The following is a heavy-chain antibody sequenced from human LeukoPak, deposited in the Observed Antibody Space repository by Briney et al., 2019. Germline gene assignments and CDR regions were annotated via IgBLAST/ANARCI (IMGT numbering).Heavy chain of an antibody. Sequence: PGGSLRLSCAASGFTFSSYSMNWVRQAPGKGLEWVSSISSSSSYIYYADSVKGRFTISRDNAKNTLYLQMNSLRAEDTAVYYCAKLRGSSWVFDYWGQGTLVTVSS. CDR2: ISSSSSYI. D-gene: IGHD6-13*01. V-gene: IGHV3-21*04. J-gene: IGHJ4*02. CDR3: AKLRGSSWVFDY. CDR1: GFTFSSYS.